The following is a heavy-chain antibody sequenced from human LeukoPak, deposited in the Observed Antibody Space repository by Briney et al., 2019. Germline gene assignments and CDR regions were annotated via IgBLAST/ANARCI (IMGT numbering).Heavy chain of an antibody. V-gene: IGHV4-4*07. CDR2: IYTTGST. CDR3: AREAGDTNGHYYDKGAFDI. J-gene: IGHJ3*02. CDR1: GGSIRNYH. D-gene: IGHD3-22*01. Sequence: SETLSLTCTVSGGSIRNYHWSWIRQPAGKGLEWIGRIYTTGSTNYNPSLKSRVTMSVDTSKNQFSLKLSFVTAADTAVYYCAREAGDTNGHYYDKGAFDIWGQGTKVTVSS.